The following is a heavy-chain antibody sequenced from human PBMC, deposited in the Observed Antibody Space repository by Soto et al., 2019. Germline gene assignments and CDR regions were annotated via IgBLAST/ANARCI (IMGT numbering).Heavy chain of an antibody. Sequence: PSETLSLTCTVSGGSVSSGSYYWSWIRQPPGKGLEWIAYVYYAGSTNYNPSFKSRVTISVDTSKNQFSLKLNSVTAADTAVYYCARDLWGYCGTDCYPLDVWGQGTTVTVSS. CDR3: ARDLWGYCGTDCYPLDV. CDR2: VYYAGST. D-gene: IGHD2-21*02. J-gene: IGHJ6*02. V-gene: IGHV4-61*01. CDR1: GGSVSSGSYY.